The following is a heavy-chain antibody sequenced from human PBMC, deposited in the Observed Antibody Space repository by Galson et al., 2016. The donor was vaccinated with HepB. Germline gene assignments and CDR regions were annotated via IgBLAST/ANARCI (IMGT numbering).Heavy chain of an antibody. Sequence: SLRLSCAASGFTFSGYPMHWVRQAPGKGLEYVSAINSNGGSTYYADSVKGRFTISRDNSKNTLSLQMGSLTAEDTAVYYCVCGTQDAFDIWGQGTMVTVS. CDR1: GFTFSGYP. CDR2: INSNGGST. V-gene: IGHV3-64D*06. CDR3: VCGTQDAFDI. J-gene: IGHJ3*02.